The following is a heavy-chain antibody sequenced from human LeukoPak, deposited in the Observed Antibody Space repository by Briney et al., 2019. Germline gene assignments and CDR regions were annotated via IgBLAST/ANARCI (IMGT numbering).Heavy chain of an antibody. V-gene: IGHV1-46*01. CDR1: GYTFTSYY. D-gene: IGHD3-10*01. CDR3: ARGPRITVIRGGQWNCYMDV. J-gene: IGHJ6*03. CDR2: INPSGGST. Sequence: ASVKVSCKASGYTFTSYYMHWVRQAPGQGLEWMGIINPSGGSTNYAQKFQGRVTMTRDTSTSTVYMELSSLRSEDTAVYYCARGPRITVIRGGQWNCYMDVWGKGTTVTISS.